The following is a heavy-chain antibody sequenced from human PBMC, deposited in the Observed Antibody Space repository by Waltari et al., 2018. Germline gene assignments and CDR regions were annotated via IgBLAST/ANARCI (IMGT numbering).Heavy chain of an antibody. CDR2: SNHNGST. CDR3: ARGRRSSLDY. Sequence: QVQLQQWGAGLLKPSETLSLTCAVYGGSFSGYYWSWIRKPPGKGLEWVGESNHNGSTNDNPSLKSRVTISVDQSKNQFSLKLSSVTAADTAVYYCARGRRSSLDYWGQGTLVTVSS. D-gene: IGHD6-13*01. CDR1: GGSFSGYY. V-gene: IGHV4-34*01. J-gene: IGHJ4*02.